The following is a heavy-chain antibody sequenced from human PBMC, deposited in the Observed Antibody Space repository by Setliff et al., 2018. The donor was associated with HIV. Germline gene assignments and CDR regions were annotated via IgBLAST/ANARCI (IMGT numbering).Heavy chain of an antibody. Sequence: ASVKVSCKASGYSFTSYHIHWVRQAPGQGLEWMGRILPTSGGTLYAQKFQDRISLIRDTSTKTVYMELSSLRPEDTAVYYCTRVRYGGTYDAFDVWAQGTMVTVSS. J-gene: IGHJ3*01. CDR2: ILPTSGGT. D-gene: IGHD1-26*01. CDR1: GYSFTSYH. CDR3: TRVRYGGTYDAFDV. V-gene: IGHV1-46*03.